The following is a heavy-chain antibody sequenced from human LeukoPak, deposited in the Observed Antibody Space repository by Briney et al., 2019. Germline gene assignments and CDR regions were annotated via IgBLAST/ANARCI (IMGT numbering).Heavy chain of an antibody. Sequence: PGRSLRLSCAASGFTFSSYGMHWVRQAPGKGLEWVAVIWYDGSNKYYADSVKGRFTISRDNSKNTLYLQMNSLRAEDTAVYCCAKGYMPPDYWGQGTLVTVSS. V-gene: IGHV3-33*06. J-gene: IGHJ4*02. D-gene: IGHD2-2*01. CDR2: IWYDGSNK. CDR3: AKGYMPPDY. CDR1: GFTFSSYG.